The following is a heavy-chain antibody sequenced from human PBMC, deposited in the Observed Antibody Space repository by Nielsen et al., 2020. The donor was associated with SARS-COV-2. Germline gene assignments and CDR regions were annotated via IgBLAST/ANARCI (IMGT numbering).Heavy chain of an antibody. V-gene: IGHV3-23*01. CDR1: GFSLRSCD. D-gene: IGHD3-3*01. J-gene: IGHJ4*02. CDR2: IRGTGGTT. Sequence: GESLKISCAASGFSLRSCDMSWVRQAPGKGLEWVSGIRGTGGTTDYADSVKGRFTISRDNSKNTLYLQMNSLRAEDTAVYYCAKKFYYDFWSGYFDYWGQGTLVTVSS. CDR3: AKKFYYDFWSGYFDY.